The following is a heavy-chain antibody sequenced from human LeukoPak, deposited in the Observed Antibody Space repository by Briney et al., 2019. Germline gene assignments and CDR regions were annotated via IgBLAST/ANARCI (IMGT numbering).Heavy chain of an antibody. J-gene: IGHJ1*01. CDR3: AKDLSSGYYSMTGYFQH. D-gene: IGHD3-22*01. Sequence: GGSLRLSCAASGFTFSSYAMSWVRQAPGKGLEWVSAISGSGGSTYYADSVKGRFTISRDNSKNTLYLQMNSLRAEDTAVYYCAKDLSSGYYSMTGYFQHWGQGTLVTVSS. CDR2: ISGSGGST. CDR1: GFTFSSYA. V-gene: IGHV3-23*01.